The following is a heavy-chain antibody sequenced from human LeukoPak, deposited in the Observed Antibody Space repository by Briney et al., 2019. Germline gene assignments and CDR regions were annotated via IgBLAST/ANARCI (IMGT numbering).Heavy chain of an antibody. Sequence: SETLSLTCTVPGGSISSGRYYWSWIPQPPGKGLEWIGHIYYSGSTYYNPSLKSRVTISVDTSKNQFSLKLSSVTAADTAVYYCARGYCSGGSCYSGLFDYWGQGTLVTVSS. J-gene: IGHJ4*02. CDR3: ARGYCSGGSCYSGLFDY. V-gene: IGHV4-31*03. D-gene: IGHD2-15*01. CDR1: GGSISSGRYY. CDR2: IYYSGST.